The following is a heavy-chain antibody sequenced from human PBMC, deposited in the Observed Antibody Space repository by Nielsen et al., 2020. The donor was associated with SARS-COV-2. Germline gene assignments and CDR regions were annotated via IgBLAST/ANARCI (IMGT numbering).Heavy chain of an antibody. Sequence: GESLKISCAASGFTFNNYDMHWVRQATGKGLEWVSAIGTGGDTFYSGSVKGRFTISRENAKNSLYLQMNSLRAGDTAVYYCARAGALSSSWYSMDFWGQGTTVTVSS. CDR1: GFTFNNYD. CDR2: IGTGGDT. CDR3: ARAGALSSSWYSMDF. V-gene: IGHV3-13*01. J-gene: IGHJ6*02. D-gene: IGHD6-13*01.